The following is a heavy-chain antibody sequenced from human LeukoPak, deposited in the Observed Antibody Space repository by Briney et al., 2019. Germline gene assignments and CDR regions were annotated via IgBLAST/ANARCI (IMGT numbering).Heavy chain of an antibody. CDR2: LHSSGET. D-gene: IGHD3-10*02. CDR1: GGSISAYY. Sequence: SETLSLTCVVSGGSISAYYWNWIRQPAGKGLEWIGRLHSSGETTSNPSLMSRASMSLDTSRTHFTLKLTSVTAADTAIYYCATMFGESSDFDHWGQGTLVTISS. J-gene: IGHJ4*02. CDR3: ATMFGESSDFDH. V-gene: IGHV4-4*07.